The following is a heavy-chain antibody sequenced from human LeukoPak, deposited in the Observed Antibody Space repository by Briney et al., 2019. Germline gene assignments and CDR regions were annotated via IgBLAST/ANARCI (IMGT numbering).Heavy chain of an antibody. CDR1: GFTFSTYW. CDR3: GSSTRGYYYYYYMDV. J-gene: IGHJ6*03. V-gene: IGHV3-7*01. D-gene: IGHD2-2*01. CDR2: IKQDGSEK. Sequence: GGSLRLSCAASGFTFSTYWMSWVRQAPGKGLEWVANIKQDGSEKYYVDSVKGRFTISRDNAKNSLYLQMNSLRAEDTAVYYCGSSTRGYYYYYYMDVWGKGTTVTVSS.